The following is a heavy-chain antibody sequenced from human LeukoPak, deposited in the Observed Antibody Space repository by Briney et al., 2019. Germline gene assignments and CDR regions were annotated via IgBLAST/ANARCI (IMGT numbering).Heavy chain of an antibody. V-gene: IGHV4-34*01. CDR2: INHSGST. J-gene: IGHJ6*02. CDR1: GGSFSGYY. CDR3: ARRSLLCSSTSCYYYYYYGMDV. Sequence: SETLSLTCAVYGGSFSGYYWSWIRQPPGKGLEWIGEINHSGSTNYNPSLESRVTISVDTSKNQFSLKLSSVTAADTAVYYCARRSLLCSSTSCYYYYYYGMDVWGQGTTVTVSS. D-gene: IGHD2-2*01.